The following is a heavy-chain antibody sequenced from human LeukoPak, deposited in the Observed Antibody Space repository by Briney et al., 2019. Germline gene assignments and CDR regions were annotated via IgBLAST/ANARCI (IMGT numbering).Heavy chain of an antibody. CDR2: ISGTGSST. V-gene: IGHV3-23*01. D-gene: IGHD6-13*01. J-gene: IGHJ4*02. Sequence: PGGSLRLSCAASGFTFSSYAMGWVRQAPGKGLEWVSTISGTGSSTYYADSVKGRFTISRDSSKNSLYLQMNSLRAEDTTVYYCARIGAGSSRDYWGQGTLVTVSS. CDR1: GFTFSSYA. CDR3: ARIGAGSSRDY.